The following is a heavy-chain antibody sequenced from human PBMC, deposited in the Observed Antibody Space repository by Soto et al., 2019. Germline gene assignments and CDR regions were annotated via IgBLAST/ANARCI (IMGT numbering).Heavy chain of an antibody. Sequence: ASVKVSCKTSRYTFSNYIIHWVRQAPGLGLEWMGWVSADNGGSKLSQKFQGRVTMSRDTFANTVYMELTSLRYEDTAVYYCARGIATGQLDPWGPGTLVTVSS. D-gene: IGHD2-15*01. J-gene: IGHJ5*02. V-gene: IGHV1-3*01. CDR1: RYTFSNYI. CDR3: ARGIATGQLDP. CDR2: VSADNGGS.